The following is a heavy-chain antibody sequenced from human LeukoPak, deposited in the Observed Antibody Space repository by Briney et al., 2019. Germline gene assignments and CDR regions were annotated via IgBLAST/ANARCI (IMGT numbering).Heavy chain of an antibody. Sequence: GGSLRLSCAASGFTVSSNYMSWVRQAPGKGLEWVSVIYSGGSTYYADSVKGRFTISRDNSKNTLYLQMNSLRAEDTAVYYCARDLVGVTTGEDYWGQGTLVTVSS. CDR2: IYSGGST. CDR1: GFTVSSNY. J-gene: IGHJ4*02. V-gene: IGHV3-66*01. CDR3: ARDLVGVTTGEDY. D-gene: IGHD1-26*01.